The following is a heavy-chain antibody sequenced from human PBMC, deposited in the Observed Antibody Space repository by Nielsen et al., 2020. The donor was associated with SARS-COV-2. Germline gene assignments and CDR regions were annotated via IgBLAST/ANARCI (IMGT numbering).Heavy chain of an antibody. Sequence: VRQAPGKGLEWVSSISSSSSYIYYADSVEGRFTISRDNAKNSLYLQMNSLRAEDTAVYYCARVPTFYSNYGDYYYYYMDVWGKGTAVTVSS. V-gene: IGHV3-21*01. CDR2: ISSSSSYI. CDR3: ARVPTFYSNYGDYYYYYMDV. D-gene: IGHD4-11*01. J-gene: IGHJ6*03.